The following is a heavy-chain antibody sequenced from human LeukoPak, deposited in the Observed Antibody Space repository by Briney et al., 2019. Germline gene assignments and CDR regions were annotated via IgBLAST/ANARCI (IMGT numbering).Heavy chain of an antibody. D-gene: IGHD2-15*01. J-gene: IGHJ4*02. CDR1: GFTFSSYA. CDR2: ISYDRSNK. V-gene: IGHV3-30*04. Sequence: GGSLSLSCAASGFTFSSYAMHWVRQAPGKGLEWVAVISYDRSNKYYADSVKGRFTISRDNSKNTLYLQMNSLRAEDTAVYYCARDDEVVAATGTFDYWGQGTLVTVSS. CDR3: ARDDEVVAATGTFDY.